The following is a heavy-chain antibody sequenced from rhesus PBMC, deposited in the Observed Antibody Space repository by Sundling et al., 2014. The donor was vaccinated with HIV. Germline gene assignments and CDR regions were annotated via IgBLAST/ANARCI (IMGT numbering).Heavy chain of an antibody. J-gene: IGHJ6*01. V-gene: IGHV4-80*01. CDR3: ATPGYVMSYNGLDS. CDR2: INGNSGST. Sequence: QVQLQESGPGLVKPSETLSLTCSVSGASISSYWWSWIRQSPGRGLEWIGEINGNSGSTNYNPSLKSRVTISRDTSKNQFSLNLSFLTAADTAVYFCATPGYVMSYNGLDSWGQGVVVTVSS. D-gene: IGHD2-2*01. CDR1: GASISSYW.